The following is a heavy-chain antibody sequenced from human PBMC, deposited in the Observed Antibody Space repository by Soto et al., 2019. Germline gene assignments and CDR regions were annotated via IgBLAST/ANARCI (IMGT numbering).Heavy chain of an antibody. D-gene: IGHD6-13*01. J-gene: IGHJ4*02. CDR1: GGSISSSSYY. CDR2: IYFSGST. Sequence: PSETLSLTCTFSGGSISSSSYYWAWIRQPPGQGLEWIGTIYFSGSTYYKPSLKSRVTISEDTSKNQFSLKLLSVASADTAVYFCAAGEASSRNLAPYYLNFWGQGTLVTVSS. V-gene: IGHV4-39*07. CDR3: AAGEASSRNLAPYYLNF.